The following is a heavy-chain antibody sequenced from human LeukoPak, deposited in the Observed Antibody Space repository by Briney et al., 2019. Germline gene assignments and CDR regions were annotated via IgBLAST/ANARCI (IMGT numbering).Heavy chain of an antibody. CDR2: ISSSSSYI. CDR3: ARDHYYDSSKGWVDY. J-gene: IGHJ4*02. Sequence: GGSLRLSCAASGFTFSSYSMDWVRQAPGKGLEWVSSISSSSSYIYYADSVKGRFTISRDNAKNSVYLQMNSLRAEDTAVYYCARDHYYDSSKGWVDYWGRGTLVTVSS. CDR1: GFTFSSYS. D-gene: IGHD3-22*01. V-gene: IGHV3-21*01.